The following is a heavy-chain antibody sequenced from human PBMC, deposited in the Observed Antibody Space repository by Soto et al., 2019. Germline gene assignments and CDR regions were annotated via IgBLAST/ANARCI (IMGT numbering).Heavy chain of an antibody. CDR1: GFTFSGYA. V-gene: IGHV3-23*01. CDR2: TGATGRTT. Sequence: GGSLRLSCAAAGFTFSGYAMTWVRQAPGKGLEWVSTTGATGRTTYYADSVRGRFTVSRDNSKNTLDLQMSSLRVEDTAVYYCATVHNTSRSFDYWGQGTLVTVSS. D-gene: IGHD1-20*01. CDR3: ATVHNTSRSFDY. J-gene: IGHJ4*02.